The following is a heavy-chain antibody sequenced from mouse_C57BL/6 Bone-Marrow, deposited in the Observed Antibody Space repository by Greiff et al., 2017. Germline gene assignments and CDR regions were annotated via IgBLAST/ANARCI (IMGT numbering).Heavy chain of an antibody. CDR3: ARRTLYYFDY. J-gene: IGHJ2*01. V-gene: IGHV5-9*01. CDR2: ISGGGGNT. Sequence: EVMLVESGGGLVKPGGSLKLSCAASGFTFSSYTMSWVRQTPEKRLEWVATISGGGGNTYYPDSVKGRFTISRDNAKNTLYLQMSSLRSEDTALYYCARRTLYYFDYWGQGTTLTVSS. CDR1: GFTFSSYT. D-gene: IGHD1-1*01.